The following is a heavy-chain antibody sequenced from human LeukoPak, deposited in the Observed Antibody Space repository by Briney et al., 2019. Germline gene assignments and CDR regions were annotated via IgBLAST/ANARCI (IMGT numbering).Heavy chain of an antibody. CDR3: ARAGRTLFDAFDF. Sequence: SETLSLTCTVSGGSIRSYYWSWIRQPAGKGREWIGRIYASGSTDYTPSLKSRVTMSVDTSKNQFSLKLTSVTAADTAVYYCARAGRTLFDAFDFWGQGTLVTVSS. CDR1: GGSIRSYY. D-gene: IGHD1-14*01. CDR2: IYASGST. J-gene: IGHJ3*01. V-gene: IGHV4-4*07.